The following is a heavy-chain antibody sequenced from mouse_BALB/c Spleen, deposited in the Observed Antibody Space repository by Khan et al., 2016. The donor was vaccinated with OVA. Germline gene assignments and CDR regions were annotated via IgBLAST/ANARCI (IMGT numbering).Heavy chain of an antibody. CDR3: ASHLTGSFAY. D-gene: IGHD4-1*01. J-gene: IGHJ3*01. CDR1: GFTFSNYG. V-gene: IGHV5-6*01. Sequence: EVQLVESGGDLVKPGGSLKLSCAASGFTFSNYGMSWVRQIPDKRLEWVATINSDGTYTYYPDSVKGRFTISRNNAKNTLYLEMSMLKSEDTAMYYCASHLTGSFAYWGQGTLVTVAA. CDR2: INSDGTYT.